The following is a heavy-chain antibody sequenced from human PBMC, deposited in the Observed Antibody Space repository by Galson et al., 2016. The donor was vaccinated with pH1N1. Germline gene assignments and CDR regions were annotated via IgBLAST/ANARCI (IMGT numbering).Heavy chain of an antibody. CDR2: IASGERNT. CDR3: ASWGSSFWVF. J-gene: IGHJ4*02. Sequence: SLRLSCAASGFSFSVFGMHWVRQAPGTGLEWMGFIASGERNTYYGDSAKGRFTISTDKSKNTLYLQMNSLRPEDTAVYHCASWGSSFWVFWGQGTLATVSS. D-gene: IGHD6-13*01. CDR1: GFSFSVFG. V-gene: IGHV3-30*02.